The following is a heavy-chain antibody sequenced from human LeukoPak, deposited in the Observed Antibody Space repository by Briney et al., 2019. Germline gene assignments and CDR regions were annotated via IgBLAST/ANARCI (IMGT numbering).Heavy chain of an antibody. CDR1: GGSISSGGYY. D-gene: IGHD6-13*01. Sequence: PSQTLSLTCTASGGSISSGGYYWSWIRQHPGKGLEWIGYIYYSGSTYYNPSLKSRVTISVDTSKNQFSLKLSSVTAADTAVYYCARESAADHNWFDPWGQGTLVTVSS. V-gene: IGHV4-31*03. CDR3: ARESAADHNWFDP. J-gene: IGHJ5*02. CDR2: IYYSGST.